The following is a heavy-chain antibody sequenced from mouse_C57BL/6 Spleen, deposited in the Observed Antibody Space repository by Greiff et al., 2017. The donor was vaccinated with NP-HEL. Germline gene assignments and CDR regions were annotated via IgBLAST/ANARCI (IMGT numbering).Heavy chain of an antibody. V-gene: IGHV1-82*01. Sequence: VKLMESGPELVKPGASVKISCKASGYAFSSSWMNWVKQRPGKGLEWIGRIYPGDGDTNYNGKFKGKATLTADKSSSTAYMQLSSLTSEDSAVYFCASWVTTVVPFAYWGQGTLVTVSA. D-gene: IGHD1-1*01. CDR3: ASWVTTVVPFAY. J-gene: IGHJ3*01. CDR2: IYPGDGDT. CDR1: GYAFSSSW.